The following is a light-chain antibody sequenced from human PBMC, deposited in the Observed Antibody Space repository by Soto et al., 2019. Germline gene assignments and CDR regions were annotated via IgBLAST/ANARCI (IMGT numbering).Light chain of an antibody. Sequence: QLVLTQSPSASASLGASVKLTCTLSSGHSNFAIAWLQQQPDRGPRYLMKVNTDGSHDKGAGIPDRFSGSTSGAERYLTISSRQSEDEADYYCQTWGTGTHVVFGGGTKLTVL. CDR2: VNTDGSH. J-gene: IGLJ2*01. CDR3: QTWGTGTHVV. V-gene: IGLV4-69*01. CDR1: SGHSNFA.